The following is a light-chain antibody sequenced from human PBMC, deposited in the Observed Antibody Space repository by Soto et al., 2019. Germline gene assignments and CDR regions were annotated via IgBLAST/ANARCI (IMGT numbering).Light chain of an antibody. V-gene: IGLV1-40*01. Sequence: QSVLTQPPSVSGAPGQRVTISCTGSSPNIGAGYDVHWYQQLPGTAPKLLIQGNSNRPSGVPDRFSGSKSGTSASLAITGLQAEDEADYYCQSYDSSLSGWVFGGGTKLTVL. CDR1: SPNIGAGYD. J-gene: IGLJ3*02. CDR3: QSYDSSLSGWV. CDR2: GNS.